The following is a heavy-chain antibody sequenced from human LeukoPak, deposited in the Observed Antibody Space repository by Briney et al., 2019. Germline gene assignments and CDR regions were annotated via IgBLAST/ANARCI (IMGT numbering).Heavy chain of an antibody. CDR1: GFTFSSYS. Sequence: GXSLRLSCAASGFTFSSYSMNWVRQAPGKGLEWVSSISSSSSYIYYADSVKGRFTISRDNAKNSLYLKMNSLRAEDTAVYYCARDTDCSSTSCYVNALDYWGQGTLVTVSS. V-gene: IGHV3-21*01. D-gene: IGHD2-2*01. J-gene: IGHJ4*02. CDR2: ISSSSSYI. CDR3: ARDTDCSSTSCYVNALDY.